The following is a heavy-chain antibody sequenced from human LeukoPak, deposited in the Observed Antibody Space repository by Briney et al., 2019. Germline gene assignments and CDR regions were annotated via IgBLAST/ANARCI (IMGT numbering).Heavy chain of an antibody. CDR2: INHSGST. CDR1: GGSFIGYY. V-gene: IGHV4-34*01. J-gene: IGHJ4*02. Sequence: SAPLSLTCAVYGGSFIGYYWSWIRQPPGKGLEWIGEINHSGSTNYNPSLNSRVPISVDTSKNQFSLKLSSVTAADTAVYYCARGFDAYDYWGQGTLVTVSS. CDR3: ARGFDAYDY.